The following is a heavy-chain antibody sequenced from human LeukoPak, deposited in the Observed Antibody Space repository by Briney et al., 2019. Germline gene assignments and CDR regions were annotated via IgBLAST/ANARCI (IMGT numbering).Heavy chain of an antibody. J-gene: IGHJ5*02. V-gene: IGHV4-59*08. CDR3: ARRNDFWSGFNWFDP. Sequence: PSETLSLTCTVSGGSISSYYWSWIRQPPGRGLEWIGYIYYSGSTYYNPSLKSRVTISVDTSKNQFSLKLSSVTAADTAVYYCARRNDFWSGFNWFDPWGQGTLVTVSS. D-gene: IGHD3-3*01. CDR2: IYYSGST. CDR1: GGSISSYY.